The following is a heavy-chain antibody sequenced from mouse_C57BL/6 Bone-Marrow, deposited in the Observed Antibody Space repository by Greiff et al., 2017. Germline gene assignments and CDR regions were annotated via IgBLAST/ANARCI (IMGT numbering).Heavy chain of an antibody. CDR1: GFTFSNSA. CDR2: ISSGGDYI. J-gene: IGHJ3*01. D-gene: IGHD1-1*01. CDR3: TRDGVLRQYLPAWFAY. Sequence: EVKLVESGEGLVKPGGSLKLSCAASGFTFSNSAMSWVRQTPEKRLEWVAYISSGGDYIYYADTVKGRFTISRDNARNTLYLQMSSLKSEDTAMYYCTRDGVLRQYLPAWFAYWGQGTLVTVSA. V-gene: IGHV5-9-1*02.